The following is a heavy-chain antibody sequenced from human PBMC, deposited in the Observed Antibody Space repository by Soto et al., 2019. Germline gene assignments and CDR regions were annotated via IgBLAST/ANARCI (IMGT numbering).Heavy chain of an antibody. V-gene: IGHV3-15*07. CDR3: TTAAAGSLDF. D-gene: IGHD6-13*01. J-gene: IGHJ4*02. Sequence: EVQLVESGGGLVKPGGSLRLSCAASGFSFGNAWLNWVRQAPGKGLVWVGRIKSKSDGGTTDHAAPEKGRFSISRDDSKNTLYLQMNSLKTEDTAVYFCTTAAAGSLDFWGQGTLVTVSA. CDR1: GFSFGNAW. CDR2: IKSKSDGGTT.